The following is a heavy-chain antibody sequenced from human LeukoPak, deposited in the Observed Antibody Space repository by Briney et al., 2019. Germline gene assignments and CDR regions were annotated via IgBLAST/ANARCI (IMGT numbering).Heavy chain of an antibody. CDR3: AKDRSYQLLIPLF. Sequence: GGSLRLSCAASGFTFSSYGMHWVRQAPGKGLEWVAFIRYDGSNKYYADSVKGRFTISRDNSKNTLYLQMNSLRAEDTAVYYCAKDRSYQLLIPLFWGQGTLVTVSS. CDR1: GFTFSSYG. D-gene: IGHD2-2*01. CDR2: IRYDGSNK. V-gene: IGHV3-30*02. J-gene: IGHJ4*02.